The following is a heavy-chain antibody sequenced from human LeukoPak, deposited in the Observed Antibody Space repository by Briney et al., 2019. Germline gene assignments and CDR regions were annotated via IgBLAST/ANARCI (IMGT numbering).Heavy chain of an antibody. J-gene: IGHJ2*01. V-gene: IGHV1-69*13. D-gene: IGHD3-10*01. CDR1: GYTFTSYY. CDR2: INPLFGAA. Sequence: SVKVSCKASGYTFTSYYMHWVRQAPGQGLEWMGGINPLFGAANYAQKFQGRVTVAVDESSTTAYMELSSLRSEDTAVYYCARDRALGSGEFDWYFD. CDR3: ARDRALGSGEFDWYFD.